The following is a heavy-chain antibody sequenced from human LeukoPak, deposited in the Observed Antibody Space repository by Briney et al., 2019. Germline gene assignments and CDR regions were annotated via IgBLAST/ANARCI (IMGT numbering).Heavy chain of an antibody. V-gene: IGHV4-39*07. J-gene: IGHJ5*02. CDR2: IYYSGTT. D-gene: IGHD2-15*01. CDR3: ARAPVSRLVDIVVVVAATPSCWFDP. CDR1: GGSISSDSYS. Sequence: SETLSLTCTVSGGSISSDSYSWGWIRQPPGKGLEWTGSIYYSGTTYYNPSLRSRVTISLDTSENQFSLRLTSVTAADTAMYYCARAPVSRLVDIVVVVAATPSCWFDPWGQGTLVTVSS.